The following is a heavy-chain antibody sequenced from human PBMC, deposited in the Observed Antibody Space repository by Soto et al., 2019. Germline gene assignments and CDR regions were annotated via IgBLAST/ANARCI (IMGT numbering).Heavy chain of an antibody. D-gene: IGHD5-12*01. Sequence: PGGSLRLSCAASGFTFDDYAMHWVRQAPGKGLEWVSGISWNSGSIGYADSVKGRFTISRDNAKNSLYLQMNSLRAEDTALYYCAKAIVATIGEDYYYGTDVWGQGTTVTVSS. CDR3: AKAIVATIGEDYYYGTDV. CDR1: GFTFDDYA. J-gene: IGHJ6*02. V-gene: IGHV3-9*01. CDR2: ISWNSGSI.